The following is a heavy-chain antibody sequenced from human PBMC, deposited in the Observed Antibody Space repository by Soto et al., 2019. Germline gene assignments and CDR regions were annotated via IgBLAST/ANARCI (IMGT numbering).Heavy chain of an antibody. J-gene: IGHJ4*02. Sequence: ASVKVSCKASGGTCSSYTISWVRQAPGQGLGWMGRIIPILGIANYAQKFQGRVTITADKSTSTAYMELSSLRSEDTAVYYCARVKDSGYDFDYWGQGTLVTVSS. CDR1: GGTCSSYT. CDR3: ARVKDSGYDFDY. CDR2: IIPILGIA. D-gene: IGHD5-12*01. V-gene: IGHV1-69*02.